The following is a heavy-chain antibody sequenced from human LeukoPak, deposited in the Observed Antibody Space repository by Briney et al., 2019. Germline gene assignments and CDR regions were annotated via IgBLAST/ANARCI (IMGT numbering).Heavy chain of an antibody. CDR2: INPSGGST. CDR1: GYTFTSYY. Sequence: ASVKVSCKASGYTFTSYYMHWVRQAPGQGLEWMGIINPSGGSTSYAQKFQGRVTMTRDMSTSTVYMELSSLRSEDTAVYYCARGGLSSSWYVWHYYYYMDVWGKGTTVTVSS. J-gene: IGHJ6*03. V-gene: IGHV1-46*01. D-gene: IGHD6-13*01. CDR3: ARGGLSSSWYVWHYYYYMDV.